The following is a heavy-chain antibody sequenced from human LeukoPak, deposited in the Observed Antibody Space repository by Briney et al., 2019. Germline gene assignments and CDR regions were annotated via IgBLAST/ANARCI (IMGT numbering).Heavy chain of an antibody. CDR2: MKPNSGNT. CDR1: GYSFSSYE. CDR3: ATIQVGATSSFDY. V-gene: IGHV1-8*01. Sequence: ASVKVSCKASGYSFSSYEINWVRQATGQGLEWMGWMKPNSGNTEYAQKFQGRVTMSRNTSINTAYMELSRLRSDDTAVYYCATIQVGATSSFDYWGQGTLVTVSS. J-gene: IGHJ4*02. D-gene: IGHD1-26*01.